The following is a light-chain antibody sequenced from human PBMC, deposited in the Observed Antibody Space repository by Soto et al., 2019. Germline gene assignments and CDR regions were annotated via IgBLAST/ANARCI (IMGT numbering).Light chain of an antibody. CDR2: GNS. Sequence: QSVLTQPPSVSGAPGQRVXXXXTGXSSXIXAGYDVHWYQQLPGTAPKLLIYGNSNRPSGVPDRFSGSKSGTSASLAITGLQAEDEADYYCQSXXSSLRRVFGGGTKLTVL. CDR3: QSXXSSLRRV. V-gene: IGLV1-40*01. CDR1: SSXIXAGYD. J-gene: IGLJ2*01.